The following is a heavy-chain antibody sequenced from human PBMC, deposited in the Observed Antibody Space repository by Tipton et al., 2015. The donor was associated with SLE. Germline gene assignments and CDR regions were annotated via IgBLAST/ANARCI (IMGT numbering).Heavy chain of an antibody. J-gene: IGHJ4*02. CDR2: INHSGST. V-gene: IGHV4-34*01. Sequence: TLSLTCTVSDGSISGYYWSWIRQPPGKGLEWIGDINHSGSTNYNPSLKSRVTISVDTSKNQFSLKLSSVTAADTAVYYCAREGYTAMTTFDYWGQGTLVTVSS. CDR3: AREGYTAMTTFDY. CDR1: DGSISGYY. D-gene: IGHD5-18*01.